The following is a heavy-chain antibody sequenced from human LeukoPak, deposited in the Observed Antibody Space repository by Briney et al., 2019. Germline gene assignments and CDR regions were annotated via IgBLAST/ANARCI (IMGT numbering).Heavy chain of an antibody. CDR1: GGSISSYY. J-gene: IGHJ6*03. CDR2: IYYSGST. D-gene: IGHD6-13*01. V-gene: IGHV4-59*01. CDR3: ARLLAGYSSSWRYYYYYMDV. Sequence: SETLSLTCTVSGGSISSYYWSWIRQPPGKGLEWIGYIYYSGSTNYNPSLKSRVTISVDTSKNQFSLKLSSVTAADTAVYYCARLLAGYSSSWRYYYYYMDVWGKGTTVTVSS.